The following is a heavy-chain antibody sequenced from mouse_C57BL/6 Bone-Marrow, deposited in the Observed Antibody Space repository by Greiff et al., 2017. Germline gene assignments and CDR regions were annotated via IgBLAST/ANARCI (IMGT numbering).Heavy chain of an antibody. J-gene: IGHJ1*03. CDR3: ARREYYGQRCFDV. Sequence: EVQGVESGGGLVQPGGSLKLSCAASGFTFSDYGMAWVRQAPRKGPEWVAFISNLAYSIYYADTVTGRFTISRENAKNTQYLEMSSLRSEDTAMYYCARREYYGQRCFDVGGTGTTVTVSA. CDR2: ISNLAYSI. CDR1: GFTFSDYG. D-gene: IGHD1-2*01. V-gene: IGHV5-15*01.